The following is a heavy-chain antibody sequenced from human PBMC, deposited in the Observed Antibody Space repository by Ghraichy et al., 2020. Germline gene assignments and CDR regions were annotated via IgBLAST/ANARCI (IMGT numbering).Heavy chain of an antibody. J-gene: IGHJ4*02. CDR2: IYYSGST. Sequence: SETLSLTCTVSGGSISSGGYYWSWIRQHPGKGLEWIGYIYYSGSTYYNPSLKSRVTISVDTSKNQFSLKLSSVTAADTAVYYCARVRLGAYCGGDCYRFDYWGQGTLVTVSS. D-gene: IGHD2-21*01. CDR1: GGSISSGGYY. V-gene: IGHV4-31*03. CDR3: ARVRLGAYCGGDCYRFDY.